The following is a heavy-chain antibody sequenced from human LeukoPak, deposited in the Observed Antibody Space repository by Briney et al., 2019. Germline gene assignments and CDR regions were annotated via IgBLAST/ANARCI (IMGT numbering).Heavy chain of an antibody. J-gene: IGHJ6*02. D-gene: IGHD6-19*01. CDR3: ARSSYSSYGMDV. CDR2: IYYSGST. CDR1: GGSISSYY. Sequence: SETLSLTCTVSGGSISSYYWNWIRQPPGKGLEWIGYIYYSGSTNYNPSLKSRVTISVDTSKNQFSLKLSSVTAADTAVYYCARSSYSSYGMDVWGQGTTVTVSS. V-gene: IGHV4-59*01.